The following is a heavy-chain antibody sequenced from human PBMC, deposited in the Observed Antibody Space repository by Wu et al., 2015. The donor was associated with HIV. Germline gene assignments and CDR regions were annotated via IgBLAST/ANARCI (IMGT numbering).Heavy chain of an antibody. D-gene: IGHD1-1*01. CDR2: INDDTGDT. CDR1: GYTFTGYY. CDR3: VRRQNWNLNNYYFDY. V-gene: IGHV1-2*02. J-gene: IGHJ4*02. Sequence: VQSGAEVRKPGASVKVSCKTSGYTFTGYYLHWVRQAPGQGLEWMGWINDDTGDTRYAQKFEGRVTMTRDTSISTGYMELRRLTSDDLAVYFCVRRQNWNLNNYYFDYWGQGTLVTVSS.